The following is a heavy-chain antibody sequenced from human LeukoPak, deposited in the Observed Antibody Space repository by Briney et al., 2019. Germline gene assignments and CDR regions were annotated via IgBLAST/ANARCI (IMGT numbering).Heavy chain of an antibody. Sequence: PSETLSLTCTVPGGSISSGDHYWSWIRQPPGKGLEWIGYIYYSGSTSGSTTYYNPSLKSRVTVSVDTSKNRFSLKLSSVTAADTAVYYCASGGADSGSLFDYWGQGTLVTVSS. D-gene: IGHD5-12*01. J-gene: IGHJ4*02. CDR1: GGSISSGDHY. CDR2: IYYSGSTSGSTT. V-gene: IGHV4-30-4*01. CDR3: ASGGADSGSLFDY.